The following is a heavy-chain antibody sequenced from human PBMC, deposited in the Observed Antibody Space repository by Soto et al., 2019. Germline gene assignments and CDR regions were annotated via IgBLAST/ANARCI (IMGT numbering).Heavy chain of an antibody. D-gene: IGHD5-18*01. CDR3: AKVRWAAVGYSYGLRNPVDY. CDR1: GFTFSSYG. V-gene: IGHV3-30*18. CDR2: ISYDGSNK. Sequence: GGSLRLSCAASGFTFSSYGMHWVRQAPGKGLEWVAVISYDGSNKYYADSVKGRFTISRDNSKNTLYLQMNSLRAEDTAVYYCAKVRWAAVGYSYGLRNPVDYWGQGTLVTVSS. J-gene: IGHJ4*02.